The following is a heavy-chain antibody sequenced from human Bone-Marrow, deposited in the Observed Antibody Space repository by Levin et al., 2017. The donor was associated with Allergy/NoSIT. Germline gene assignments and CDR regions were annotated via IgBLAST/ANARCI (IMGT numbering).Heavy chain of an antibody. Sequence: SVKVSCKASGDSFTNYALTWVRQAPGQGFEWMGGIIPIFRTTNYAQKFRDRVTIIADESTGTAYMELASLRSDDTAVYFCARGPVYSRTWYGLDSWGQGTLVTVSS. CDR1: GDSFTNYA. CDR3: ARGPVYSRTWYGLDS. V-gene: IGHV1-69*13. D-gene: IGHD1-26*01. J-gene: IGHJ4*02. CDR2: IIPIFRTT.